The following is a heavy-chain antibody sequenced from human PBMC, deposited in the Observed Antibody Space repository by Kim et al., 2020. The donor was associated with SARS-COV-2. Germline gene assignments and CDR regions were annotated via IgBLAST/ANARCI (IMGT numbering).Heavy chain of an antibody. Sequence: GGSLRLSCAASGFTFGDYYMSWIRQAPGKGLEWLSDIRNSGNTIYYADSVHGRFTVSRDNAKNSLYLQMNSVSAEDKAVYYCARVSNLWGQGTLVTVSS. CDR3: ARVSNL. V-gene: IGHV3-11*04. J-gene: IGHJ4*02. CDR1: GFTFGDYY. D-gene: IGHD1-1*01. CDR2: IRNSGNTI.